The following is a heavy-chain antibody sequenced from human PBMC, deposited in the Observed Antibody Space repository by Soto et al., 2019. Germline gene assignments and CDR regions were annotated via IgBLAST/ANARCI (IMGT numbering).Heavy chain of an antibody. J-gene: IGHJ6*02. Sequence: GGSLRLSCAASGFTFDDYAMHWVRLAPGKGLEWVSGISWNSGDIYYADSVKGRFTISRDNAKNSLYLQMNSLRPDDTAMYYCAKDAIHVLLGYTYGAGGMDVWGQGTTVTVS. V-gene: IGHV3-9*01. CDR3: AKDAIHVLLGYTYGAGGMDV. D-gene: IGHD5-18*01. CDR1: GFTFDDYA. CDR2: ISWNSGDI.